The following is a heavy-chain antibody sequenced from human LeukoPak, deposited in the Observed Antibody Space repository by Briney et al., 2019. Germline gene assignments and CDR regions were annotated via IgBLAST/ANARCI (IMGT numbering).Heavy chain of an antibody. Sequence: ASVKVSCKASGYTFTSYGISWVRQAPGQGLEWMGWISAYNGNTNYAQKPQGRVTMTTDTSTSTAYMELRSLRSDDTAVYYCARAPAYYYGSGSYYGGDYWGQGTLVTVSA. CDR3: ARAPAYYYGSGSYYGGDY. D-gene: IGHD3-10*01. CDR1: GYTFTSYG. V-gene: IGHV1-18*01. J-gene: IGHJ4*02. CDR2: ISAYNGNT.